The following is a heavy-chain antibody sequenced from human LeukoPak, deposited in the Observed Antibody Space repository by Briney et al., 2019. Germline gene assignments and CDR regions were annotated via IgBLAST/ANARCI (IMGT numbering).Heavy chain of an antibody. J-gene: IGHJ4*02. D-gene: IGHD3-10*01. CDR2: IYNNGST. Sequence: SETLSLTCTVCGGSISSYSWSWIRQPPGKGLEWIGYIYNNGSTQNNPSLKSRVTISVDTSKNQFSLKLSSVTAADTAVYYCARHAVWFGELALDYWGQGTLVTVSS. CDR1: GGSISSYS. V-gene: IGHV4-59*08. CDR3: ARHAVWFGELALDY.